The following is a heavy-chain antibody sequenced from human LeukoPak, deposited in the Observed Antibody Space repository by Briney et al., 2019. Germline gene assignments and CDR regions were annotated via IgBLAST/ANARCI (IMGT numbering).Heavy chain of an antibody. J-gene: IGHJ4*02. Sequence: ASVKVSCKASGYTFTSYGISCVRPAPGQGLEWMGWISAYNGNTNYAQKLQCRVTMTTDTSTSTAYMELRSLRSDDTAVYSCARDPSGAALGYWGQGTLVTVSS. V-gene: IGHV1-18*01. CDR1: GYTFTSYG. CDR3: ARDPSGAALGY. D-gene: IGHD6-6*01. CDR2: ISAYNGNT.